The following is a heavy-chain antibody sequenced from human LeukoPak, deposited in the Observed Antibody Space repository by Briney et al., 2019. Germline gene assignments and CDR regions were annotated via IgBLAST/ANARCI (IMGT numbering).Heavy chain of an antibody. Sequence: ASVKVSCKASGYTFTSYYMHWVRQAPGQGLEWMGIINPSGGSTSYAQKFQGRVTMTRDTSTSTVYMELSSLRSEDTAVYYCARGGDPFSYYYYGMDVWGQGTTVTVSS. J-gene: IGHJ6*02. V-gene: IGHV1-46*01. CDR1: GYTFTSYY. D-gene: IGHD2-21*02. CDR3: ARGGDPFSYYYYGMDV. CDR2: INPSGGST.